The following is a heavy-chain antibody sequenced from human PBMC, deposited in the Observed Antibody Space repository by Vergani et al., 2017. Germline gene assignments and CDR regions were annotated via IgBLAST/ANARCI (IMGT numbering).Heavy chain of an antibody. D-gene: IGHD2-15*01. CDR2: FSGSGGST. CDR1: GFTFSSYA. V-gene: IGHV3-23*01. Sequence: EVQLLESGGGLVQPGGSLRLSCAASGFTFSSYAMSWVRQAPGKGLEWVSAFSGSGGSTYYADSVKGRFTISRDNSKNTLYLQMNSLRAEDTAVYYCAARGYCSGGSCYPSNWFDPWGQGTLVTVSS. J-gene: IGHJ5*02. CDR3: AARGYCSGGSCYPSNWFDP.